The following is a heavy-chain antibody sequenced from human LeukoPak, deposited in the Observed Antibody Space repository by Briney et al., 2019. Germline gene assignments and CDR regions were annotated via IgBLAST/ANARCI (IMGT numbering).Heavy chain of an antibody. V-gene: IGHV3-48*04. CDR1: AFTFSSYS. CDR3: ARGDRGTAAGNNWFNP. Sequence: GGSLRLSCAASAFTFSSYSMNWVRQAPGKGLEWVSYISSSGSTIYYADSVKGRFTISRDNAKNSLYLQMNSLRAEDTAVYYCARGDRGTAAGNNWFNPWGQGTLVTVSS. CDR2: ISSSGSTI. J-gene: IGHJ5*02. D-gene: IGHD6-13*01.